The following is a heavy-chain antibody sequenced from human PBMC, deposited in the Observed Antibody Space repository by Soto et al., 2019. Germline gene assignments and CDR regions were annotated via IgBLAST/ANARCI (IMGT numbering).Heavy chain of an antibody. D-gene: IGHD2-15*01. CDR1: GFRFTGSA. J-gene: IGHJ4*02. Sequence: EVVLVESGGGLVQPGGSLKLSCAASGFRFTGSAIHWVRQAPGKGLEWVGLIRNRPNSYATAYAESLKGRVTISRDDLRNTSYLQMKSRKSEDTAVYFCTRACSGGSCYSTADFDYWGQGTLVTVSS. CDR2: IRNRPNSYAT. V-gene: IGHV3-73*02. CDR3: TRACSGGSCYSTADFDY.